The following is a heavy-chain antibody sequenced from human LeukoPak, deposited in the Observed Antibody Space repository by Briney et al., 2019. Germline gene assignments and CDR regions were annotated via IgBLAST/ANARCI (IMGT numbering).Heavy chain of an antibody. CDR3: TTVIDDSLYFDY. D-gene: IGHD3-22*01. J-gene: IGHJ4*02. V-gene: IGHV3-15*01. CDR2: IKSKTDGGTT. Sequence: GGSLRLSCAASGFTFSNAWMSWVRQAPGKGLEWVGRIKSKTDGGTTVYAAPVKGRFTISRDDSKNTLYLQMNSLKTEDTAVYYCTTVIDDSLYFDYWGQGTLVTVSS. CDR1: GFTFSNAW.